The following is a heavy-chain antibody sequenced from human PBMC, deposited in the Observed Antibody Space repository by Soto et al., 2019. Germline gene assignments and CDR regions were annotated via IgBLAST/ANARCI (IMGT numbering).Heavy chain of an antibody. V-gene: IGHV4-30-2*01. J-gene: IGHJ4*02. CDR3: ARVSAGAFDY. CDR1: GGSISSGGYS. CDR2: IYHSGST. Sequence: SETLSLTCAVSGGSISSGGYSWSWIRQPPGKGLEWIGYIYHSGSTYYNPSLKSRVTISVDRSKNQFSLKLSSVTAADTAVYYCARVSAGAFDYWGQGTLVPVSS.